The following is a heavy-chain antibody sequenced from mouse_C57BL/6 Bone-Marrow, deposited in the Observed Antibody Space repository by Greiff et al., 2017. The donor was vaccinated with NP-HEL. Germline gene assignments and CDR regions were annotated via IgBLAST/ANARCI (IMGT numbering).Heavy chain of an antibody. Sequence: QVQLQQSGAELVRPGASVKLSCKASGYTFTDYYINWVKQRPGQGLEWIARIYPGSGNTYYNEKFKGKATLTAEKSSSTAYMQLSSLTSEDSAVYFCARSEYYGSSYYAMDYWGQGTSVTVSS. CDR3: ARSEYYGSSYYAMDY. J-gene: IGHJ4*01. CDR1: GYTFTDYY. V-gene: IGHV1-76*01. CDR2: IYPGSGNT. D-gene: IGHD1-1*01.